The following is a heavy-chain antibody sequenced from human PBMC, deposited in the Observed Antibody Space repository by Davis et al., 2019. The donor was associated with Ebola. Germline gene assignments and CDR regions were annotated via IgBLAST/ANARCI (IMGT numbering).Heavy chain of an antibody. V-gene: IGHV3-73*01. CDR3: TTTTVTSDY. CDR1: GFTFSGSA. J-gene: IGHJ4*02. D-gene: IGHD4-17*01. Sequence: GESLKISCVASGFTFSGSAMHWVRQASGKGLEWVGRIRSKANSYATAYAASVKGRFTISRDDSKNTAYLQMNSLKTEDTAVYYCTTTTVTSDYWGQGTLVTVSS. CDR2: IRSKANSYAT.